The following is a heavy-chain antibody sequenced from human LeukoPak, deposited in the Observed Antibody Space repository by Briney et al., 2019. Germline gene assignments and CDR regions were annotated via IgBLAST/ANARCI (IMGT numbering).Heavy chain of an antibody. J-gene: IGHJ4*02. Sequence: GGSLRLSCAASGFTFSSYGIHWVRQAPGKGLEWVAVISYDGGNKYYADSVKGRFTISRDNSKNTLYLQMNSLRAEDTAVYYCAPSGELLSMVDYWGQGTLVTVSS. CDR1: GFTFSSYG. CDR2: ISYDGGNK. CDR3: APSGELLSMVDY. D-gene: IGHD3-10*01. V-gene: IGHV3-30*03.